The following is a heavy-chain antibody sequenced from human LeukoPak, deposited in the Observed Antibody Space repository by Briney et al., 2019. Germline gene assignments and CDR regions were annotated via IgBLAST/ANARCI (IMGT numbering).Heavy chain of an antibody. V-gene: IGHV3-33*05. Sequence: PGRPSIPSSVSSGSTCSSYGSCMGHPAPDRGVERGSGISCDGSNKYYADSVRGRFTISRDNSKNTIYLQMNSLRVEDTAVYYRAREGLWVGLDSGKIRQSYWEIWGKGTMVTVSS. J-gene: IGHJ3*01. CDR3: AREGLWVGLDSGKIRQSYWEI. CDR1: GSTCSSYG. D-gene: IGHD2-21*01. CDR2: ISCDGSNK.